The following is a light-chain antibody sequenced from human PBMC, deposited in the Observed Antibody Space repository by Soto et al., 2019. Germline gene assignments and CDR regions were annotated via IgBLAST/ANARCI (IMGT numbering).Light chain of an antibody. J-gene: IGKJ4*01. Sequence: EIVFTQSPGTLSLSPGGRATPSCRASQSVGNNLAWYQQKPGQAPGLLIYEASTRATGIPARFSGSGSGTDFTLTISSLEPEDFAVYYCQQHAHWPLTFGGGTKVDIK. CDR1: QSVGNN. CDR3: QQHAHWPLT. CDR2: EAS. V-gene: IGKV3-11*01.